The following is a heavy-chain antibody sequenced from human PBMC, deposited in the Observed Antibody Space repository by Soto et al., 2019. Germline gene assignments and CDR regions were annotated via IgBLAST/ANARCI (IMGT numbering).Heavy chain of an antibody. D-gene: IGHD2-2*01. V-gene: IGHV1-18*01. Sequence: ASVKVSFKASGYTFTSYGISWVRQAPGQGLEWMGWISAYNGNTNYAQKLQGRVTMTTDTSTSTAYMELRSLRSDDTAVYYCASGGDCSSTSCQDYYYYGMDVWGQGTTVTVSS. J-gene: IGHJ6*02. CDR1: GYTFTSYG. CDR3: ASGGDCSSTSCQDYYYYGMDV. CDR2: ISAYNGNT.